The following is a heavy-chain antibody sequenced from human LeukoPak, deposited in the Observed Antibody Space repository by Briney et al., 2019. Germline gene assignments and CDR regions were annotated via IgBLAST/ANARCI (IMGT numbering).Heavy chain of an antibody. V-gene: IGHV3-53*01. CDR2: TYSGGST. J-gene: IGHJ3*02. Sequence: GGSLRLSCAASGFTVSSNYMSWVRQAPGKGLEWVSVTYSGGSTYYADSVKGRFTISRDNAKNSLYLQMNSLRAEDTAVYYCAREYDYVWGSYRYSDAFDIWGQGTMVTVSS. CDR1: GFTVSSNY. CDR3: AREYDYVWGSYRYSDAFDI. D-gene: IGHD3-16*02.